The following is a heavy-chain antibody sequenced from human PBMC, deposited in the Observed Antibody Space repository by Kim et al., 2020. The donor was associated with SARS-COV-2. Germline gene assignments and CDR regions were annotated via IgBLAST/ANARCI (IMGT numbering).Heavy chain of an antibody. D-gene: IGHD2-2*01. Sequence: SETLSLTCTVSGGSISSGGYYWSWIRQHPGKGLEWIGSIYYSGSTYYNPSLKSRVTISVDTSKNQFSLKLSSVTAADTAVYYCARDCSSTSCYVLNAFDIWGQGTMVTVSS. CDR2: IYYSGST. J-gene: IGHJ3*02. CDR3: ARDCSSTSCYVLNAFDI. CDR1: GGSISSGGYY. V-gene: IGHV4-31*03.